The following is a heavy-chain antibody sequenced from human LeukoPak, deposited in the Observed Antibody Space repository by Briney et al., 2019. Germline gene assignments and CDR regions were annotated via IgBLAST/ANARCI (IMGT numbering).Heavy chain of an antibody. CDR1: GYSFTSYW. CDR2: IYPGDSDT. Sequence: GESLKISCKGSGYSFTSYWIGWVRQMPGKGLEWMGIIYPGDSDTRYSPSFQGQVTISADKSISTAYLQWSSLKASDTAMYYCAGRGLGYCSSTSCYDYGDSSGTAFDIWGQGTMVTVSS. J-gene: IGHJ3*02. V-gene: IGHV5-51*01. D-gene: IGHD2-2*01. CDR3: AGRGLGYCSSTSCYDYGDSSGTAFDI.